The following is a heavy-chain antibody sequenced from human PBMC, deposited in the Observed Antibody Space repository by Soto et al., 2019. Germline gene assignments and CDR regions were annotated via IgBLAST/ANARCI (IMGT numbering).Heavy chain of an antibody. CDR3: ANPPPTMESTIYYYYGMDV. D-gene: IGHD1-26*01. CDR1: GFTFSNYA. CDR2: ISGSGGST. V-gene: IGHV3-23*01. J-gene: IGHJ6*02. Sequence: EVQLLESGGGLVQPGGSLRLSCAASGFTFSNYAMTWVRQAPGKGLEWVSAISGSGGSTYYADSVKGRFTISRDNSKNTLYLQMDSLRAEDTAVYYGANPPPTMESTIYYYYGMDVWGQGTTVTVSS.